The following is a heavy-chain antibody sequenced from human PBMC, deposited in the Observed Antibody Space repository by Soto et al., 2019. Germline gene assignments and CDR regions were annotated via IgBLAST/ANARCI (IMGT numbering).Heavy chain of an antibody. V-gene: IGHV4-34*01. CDR3: ARGLGYCSGGSCYESPLNWFDP. CDR1: GGSFSGYY. CDR2: INHSGST. D-gene: IGHD2-15*01. Sequence: PSETLSLTCAVYGGSFSGYYWSWIRQPPGKGLEWIGEINHSGSTNYNPSLKSRVTISVDTSKNQFSLKLSSVTAADTAVYYCARGLGYCSGGSCYESPLNWFDPWGQGTLVTVSS. J-gene: IGHJ5*02.